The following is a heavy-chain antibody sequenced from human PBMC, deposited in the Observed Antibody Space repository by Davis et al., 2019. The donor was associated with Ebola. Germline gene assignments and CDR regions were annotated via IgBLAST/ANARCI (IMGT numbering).Heavy chain of an antibody. Sequence: GGSLRLSCAASGFTFSSYAMHWVRQAPGKGLEWVAVISYDGSNKYYADSVKGRFTISRDNSKNTLYLQMNSLRAEDTAVYYCARWNNYDFWSAYYGGGYYFDYWGQGILVTVSS. D-gene: IGHD3-3*01. CDR3: ARWNNYDFWSAYYGGGYYFDY. CDR2: ISYDGSNK. CDR1: GFTFSSYA. V-gene: IGHV3-30-3*01. J-gene: IGHJ4*02.